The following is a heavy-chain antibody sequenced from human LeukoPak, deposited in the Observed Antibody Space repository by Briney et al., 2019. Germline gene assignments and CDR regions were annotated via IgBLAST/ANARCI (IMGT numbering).Heavy chain of an antibody. Sequence: SETLSLICTVSGGSISSYHWSWIRQPPGKGLEWIGYIYYSGSTNYNPSLKSRVTISLDTSKSQFSLKLSSVTAADTAVYYCARAPSLSGFDYWGQGTLVTVSS. V-gene: IGHV4-59*01. CDR1: GGSISSYH. CDR3: ARAPSLSGFDY. CDR2: IYYSGST. D-gene: IGHD1-26*01. J-gene: IGHJ4*02.